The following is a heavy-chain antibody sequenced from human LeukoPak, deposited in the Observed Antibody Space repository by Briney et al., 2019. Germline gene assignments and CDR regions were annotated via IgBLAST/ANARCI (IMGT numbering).Heavy chain of an antibody. CDR1: GYTFTSYG. J-gene: IGHJ5*02. CDR2: ISAYNGNT. V-gene: IGHV1-18*01. Sequence: ASVKVSCKASGYTFTSYGISWVRQAPGQGLEWMGWISAYNGNTNYAQKLQGRVTMTTDTSTSTAYMELRSLRSDDTAVYYRARACSPLSHDYSFLSWFDPWGQGTLVTVSS. D-gene: IGHD4-11*01. CDR3: ARACSPLSHDYSFLSWFDP.